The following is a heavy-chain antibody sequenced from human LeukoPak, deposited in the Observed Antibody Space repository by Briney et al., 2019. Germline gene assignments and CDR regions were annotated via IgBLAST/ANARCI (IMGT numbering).Heavy chain of an antibody. D-gene: IGHD6-13*01. CDR3: AKDSSSWPNAFDI. V-gene: IGHV1-69*13. Sequence: GASVKVSCKASGGTFSSYAISWVRQAPGQGLEWMEGIIPIFGTANYAQKFQGRVTITADESTSTAYMELSSLRSEDTAVYYCAKDSSSWPNAFDIWGQGTMVTVSS. CDR1: GGTFSSYA. CDR2: IIPIFGTA. J-gene: IGHJ3*02.